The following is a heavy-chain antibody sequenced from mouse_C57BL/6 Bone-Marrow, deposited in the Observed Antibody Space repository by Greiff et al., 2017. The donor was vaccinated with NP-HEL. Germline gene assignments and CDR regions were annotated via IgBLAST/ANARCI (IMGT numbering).Heavy chain of an antibody. V-gene: IGHV1-69*01. J-gene: IGHJ1*03. D-gene: IGHD1-1*01. CDR3: ARNYGSSGYFDV. Sequence: VQLQPSGAVLVMPGASVKLSCKASGYTFTSYWMHWVKQRPGQGLEWIGELDPSDSYTNYNQKFKGKSTLTVDKSSSTAYMQLSSLTSEDSAVYYCARNYGSSGYFDVWGTGTTVTVSS. CDR1: GYTFTSYW. CDR2: LDPSDSYT.